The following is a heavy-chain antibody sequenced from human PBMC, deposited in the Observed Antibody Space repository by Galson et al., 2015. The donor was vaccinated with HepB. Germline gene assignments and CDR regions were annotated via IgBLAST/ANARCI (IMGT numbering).Heavy chain of an antibody. CDR1: GFTVSSNY. D-gene: IGHD3-22*01. CDR3: ARDLYYYDSSGYYPYYYGMDV. V-gene: IGHV3-66*01. J-gene: IGHJ6*02. Sequence: SLRLSCAASGFTVSSNYMSWVRQAPGKGLEWVSVIYSGGSTYYADSVKGRFTISRDNSKNTLYLQMNSLRAEDTAVYYCARDLYYYDSSGYYPYYYGMDVWGQGTTVTVSS. CDR2: IYSGGST.